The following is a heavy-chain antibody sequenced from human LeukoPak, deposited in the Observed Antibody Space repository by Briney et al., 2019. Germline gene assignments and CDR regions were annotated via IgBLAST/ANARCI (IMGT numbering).Heavy chain of an antibody. CDR3: ARVVPAAIFGY. CDR1: GGSISSGDYY. V-gene: IGHV4-30-4*01. J-gene: IGHJ4*02. CDR2: IYYSGST. D-gene: IGHD2-2*01. Sequence: SQTLSLTCTVSGGSISSGDYYWRWIRQPPGKGLEWIGYIYYSGSTYYNPSLKSRVTISVYTSKNQFSLKLSSVTAADTAVYYCARVVPAAIFGYWGQGTLVTVSS.